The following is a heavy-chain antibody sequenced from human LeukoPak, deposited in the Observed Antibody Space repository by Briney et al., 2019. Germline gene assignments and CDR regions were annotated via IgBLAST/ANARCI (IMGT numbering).Heavy chain of an antibody. CDR2: IKQDGSEK. V-gene: IGHV3-7*02. CDR3: ARGKVVAATHYWFFDL. D-gene: IGHD2-15*01. Sequence: GGSLRLSCAASGFTFSRYWMSWVRQAPGKGLEWVANIKQDGSEKYYVDSVKGRFTISRDNAKNSLYLQMNSLRAEDTAVYYCARGKVVAATHYWFFDLWGRSALVTVSS. CDR1: GFTFSRYW. J-gene: IGHJ2*01.